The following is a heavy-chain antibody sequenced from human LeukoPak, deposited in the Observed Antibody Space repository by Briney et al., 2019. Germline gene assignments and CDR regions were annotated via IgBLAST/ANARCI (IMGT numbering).Heavy chain of an antibody. CDR2: IYYSGST. J-gene: IGHJ4*02. V-gene: IGHV4-39*07. CDR1: GGSISSSSYY. Sequence: SPSETLSLTCTVSGGSISSSSYYWGWIRQPPGKGLEWIGSIYYSGSTYYNPSLKSRVTISVDTSKNQFSLKLSSVTAADTAVYYCARERGYFDTRDYWGQGTLVTVSS. D-gene: IGHD3-9*01. CDR3: ARERGYFDTRDY.